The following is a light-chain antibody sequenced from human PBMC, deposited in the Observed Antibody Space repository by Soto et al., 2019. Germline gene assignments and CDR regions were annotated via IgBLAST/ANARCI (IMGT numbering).Light chain of an antibody. CDR3: QSYDSSLSGSV. CDR1: SSNIGSNS. V-gene: IGLV1-40*01. CDR2: GNS. J-gene: IGLJ3*02. Sequence: QSVLTQPPSASGTPGQTVTISCSGSSSNIGSNSVNWYQQLPGAAPSLLIYGNSNRPSGVPDRFSGSKSGTSASLAITGLQAEDEADYYCQSYDSSLSGSVFGGGTKVTVL.